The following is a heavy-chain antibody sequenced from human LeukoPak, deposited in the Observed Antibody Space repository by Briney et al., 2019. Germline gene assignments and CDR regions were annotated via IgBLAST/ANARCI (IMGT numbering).Heavy chain of an antibody. CDR2: INHSGST. CDR3: ARGRGRAARLDY. CDR1: GGSFSGYY. J-gene: IGHJ4*02. V-gene: IGHV4-34*01. D-gene: IGHD6-6*01. Sequence: PSETLSLTCVVYGGSFSGYYWSWIRQPPGKGLEWIGEINHSGSTNYNPSLKSRVAISVDTSKNQFSLKLSSVTAADTAVYYCARGRGRAARLDYWGQGTLVTVSS.